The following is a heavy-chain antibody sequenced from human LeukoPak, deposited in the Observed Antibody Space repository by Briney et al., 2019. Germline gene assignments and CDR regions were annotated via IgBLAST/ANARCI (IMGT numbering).Heavy chain of an antibody. Sequence: GGSLRLSCAASGFTFTNYAMNWVRQAPGKGLEWLSAISSSGGTTCYADSVKGRFTISRDNSRNTLYLQMNSLRVADTAVYFCTKVRLSNLYYYYGRDVWGQGTTVTVS. D-gene: IGHD2-21*02. CDR2: ISSSGGTT. J-gene: IGHJ6*02. CDR3: TKVRLSNLYYYYGRDV. V-gene: IGHV3-23*01. CDR1: GFTFTNYA.